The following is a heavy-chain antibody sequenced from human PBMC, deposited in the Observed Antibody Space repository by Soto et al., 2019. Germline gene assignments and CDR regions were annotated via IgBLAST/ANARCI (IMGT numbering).Heavy chain of an antibody. V-gene: IGHV3-74*01. Sequence: GGSLRLSCAASGFTFSSYWMHWVRQAPGKGLVWVSRINSDGSSTSYADSVKGRFTISRDNAKNTLYLQMNSLRAEDTAVYYCARDRYSSSSGNYYYYYMDVWGKGTTVTVSS. D-gene: IGHD6-6*01. CDR2: INSDGSST. CDR3: ARDRYSSSSGNYYYYYMDV. J-gene: IGHJ6*03. CDR1: GFTFSSYW.